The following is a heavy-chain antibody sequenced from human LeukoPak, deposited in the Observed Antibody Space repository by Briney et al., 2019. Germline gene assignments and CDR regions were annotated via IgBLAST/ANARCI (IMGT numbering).Heavy chain of an antibody. CDR3: ARGGDYYDSSGYSRLFDY. Sequence: GASVKDSCQPSGYTFTSYGISWVRQAPGQGLEWMGWISAYNGNTNYAKKLQGRVTMTTDTSTSTAYMELRSVRSDDTAVYYCARGGDYYDSSGYSRLFDYWGQGTMVTVSS. CDR1: GYTFTSYG. CDR2: ISAYNGNT. V-gene: IGHV1-18*01. J-gene: IGHJ4*02. D-gene: IGHD3-22*01.